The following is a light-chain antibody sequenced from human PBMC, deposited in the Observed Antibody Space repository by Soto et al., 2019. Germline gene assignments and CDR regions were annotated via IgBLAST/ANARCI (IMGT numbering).Light chain of an antibody. Sequence: QLVLTQSPSASASLGASVKLTCTLSSGHSSYAIAWHQQQPEKGPRYLMKLNSDGSHSKGDGIPDRFSGSKSGNTASLTISGLQAEDEADYYCCSYAGSSTDVVFGGGTKVTVL. V-gene: IGLV4-69*01. J-gene: IGLJ2*01. CDR1: SGHSSYA. CDR3: CSYAGSSTDVV. CDR2: LNSDGSH.